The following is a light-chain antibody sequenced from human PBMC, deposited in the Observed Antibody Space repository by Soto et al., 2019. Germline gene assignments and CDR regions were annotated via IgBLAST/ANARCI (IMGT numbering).Light chain of an antibody. J-gene: IGKJ3*01. CDR3: QQYGSSRFT. Sequence: EIVLTQSPGTLSLSPGERATLSCRASQSISSSYLAWYQQKPGQAPRLLVYGASSRAHGNPERFNGSGSGKEFTVTISRLGPVDFEVYYCQQYGSSRFTFGPGTKVDI. CDR2: GAS. CDR1: QSISSSY. V-gene: IGKV3-20*01.